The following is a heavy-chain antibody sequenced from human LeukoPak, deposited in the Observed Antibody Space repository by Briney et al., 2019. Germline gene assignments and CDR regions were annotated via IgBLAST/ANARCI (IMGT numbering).Heavy chain of an antibody. Sequence: GGSLRLSCAASGFSFSTYWMSWVRQASGKGLEWVANIKQDGSEKYYVDSVKGRFTISRDNAKNSLYLQMNSLRAEDTAVYYCGRRPREIAVADYWGQGTLVTVSS. V-gene: IGHV3-7*01. CDR1: GFSFSTYW. CDR2: IKQDGSEK. CDR3: GRRPREIAVADY. J-gene: IGHJ4*02. D-gene: IGHD6-19*01.